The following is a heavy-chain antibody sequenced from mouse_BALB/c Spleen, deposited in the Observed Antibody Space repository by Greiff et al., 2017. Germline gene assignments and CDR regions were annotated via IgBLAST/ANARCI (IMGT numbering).Heavy chain of an antibody. D-gene: IGHD2-1*01. CDR1: GFTFSDFY. J-gene: IGHJ1*01. V-gene: IGHV7-1*02. CDR2: SRNKANDYTT. CDR3: ARDAGYYGNYYWYFDV. Sequence: EVKLVESGGGLVQPGGSLRLSCATSGFTFSDFYMEWVRQPPGKRLEWIAASRNKANDYTTEYSASVKGRFIVSRDTSQSILYLQMNALRAEDTAIYYCARDAGYYGNYYWYFDVWGAGTTVTVSS.